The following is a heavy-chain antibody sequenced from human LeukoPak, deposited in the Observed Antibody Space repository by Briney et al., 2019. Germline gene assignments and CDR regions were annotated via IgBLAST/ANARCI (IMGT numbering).Heavy chain of an antibody. D-gene: IGHD3-9*01. CDR1: GGSISSYY. CDR3: ARRVTYYDILTGYALYYFDY. V-gene: IGHV4-59*08. Sequence: SETLSLTCTVSGGSISSYYWSWIRQPPGKGLEWIGYIYYSGSTNYNPSLKSRVTISVDTSKNQFSLKLSSVTAADTAVYYCARRVTYYDILTGYALYYFDYWGQGTLVTVSS. CDR2: IYYSGST. J-gene: IGHJ4*02.